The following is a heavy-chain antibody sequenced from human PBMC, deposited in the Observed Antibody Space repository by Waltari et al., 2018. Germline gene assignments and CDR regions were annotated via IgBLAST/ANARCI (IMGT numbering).Heavy chain of an antibody. CDR2: IYYSASN. Sequence: QLQLQESGPRRVKPSETLSLTCTVSGGSVSSSSYYWGWSRKPPGKGLEWIGSIYYSASNDYNPSLKSRVTIPVYTSTNQFYLKPSSVTVADTAVYYCAKVATAMVGDWGQGTLVTVSS. D-gene: IGHD5-18*01. V-gene: IGHV4-39*07. CDR3: AKVATAMVGD. CDR1: GGSVSSSSYY. J-gene: IGHJ4*02.